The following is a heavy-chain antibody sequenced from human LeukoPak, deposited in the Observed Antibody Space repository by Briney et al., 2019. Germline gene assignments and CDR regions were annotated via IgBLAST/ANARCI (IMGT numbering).Heavy chain of an antibody. V-gene: IGHV3-7*01. CDR1: GFTFSSYW. CDR3: ARDVHSSGWYVKYYYYMDV. D-gene: IGHD6-19*01. J-gene: IGHJ6*03. Sequence: GGSLRLSCAASGFTFSSYWMSWVRQAPGKGLEWVANIKQDGSEKYYVDSVKGQFTISRDNAKNSLYLRMNSLRAEDTAVYYCARDVHSSGWYVKYYYYMDVWGKGTTVTVSS. CDR2: IKQDGSEK.